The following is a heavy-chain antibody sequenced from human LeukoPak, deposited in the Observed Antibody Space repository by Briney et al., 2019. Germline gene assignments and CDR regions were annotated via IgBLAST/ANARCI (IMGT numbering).Heavy chain of an antibody. CDR2: ISSSSSYI. CDR1: GFTFSSYS. V-gene: IGHV3-21*01. J-gene: IGHJ5*02. D-gene: IGHD3-3*01. Sequence: GGSLRLSCAASGFTFSSYSMNWVRQAPGRGLEWVSSISSSSSYIYYADSVKGRFTISRDNAKNSLYLQMNSLRAEDTAVYYCARENTIAFWFDPWGQGTLVTVPS. CDR3: ARENTIAFWFDP.